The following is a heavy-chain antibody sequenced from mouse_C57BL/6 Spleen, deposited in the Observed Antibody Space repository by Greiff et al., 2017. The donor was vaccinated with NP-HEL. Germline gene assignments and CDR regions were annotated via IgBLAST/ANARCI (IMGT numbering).Heavy chain of an antibody. CDR2: IDPSDSYT. D-gene: IGHD1-1*01. J-gene: IGHJ4*01. CDR3: ARYDYGSSYGYAMDY. CDR1: GYTFTSYW. V-gene: IGHV1-69*01. Sequence: QVQLQQSGAELVMPGASVKLSCKASGYTFTSYWMHWVKQRPGQGLEWIGEIDPSDSYTNYNQKFKGKSTLTVDKSSSTAYMQLSSLTSDDSAVYYCARYDYGSSYGYAMDYWGQGTSVTVSS.